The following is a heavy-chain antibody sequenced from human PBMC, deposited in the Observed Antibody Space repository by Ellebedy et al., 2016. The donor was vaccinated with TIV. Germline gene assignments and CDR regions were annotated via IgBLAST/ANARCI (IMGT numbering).Heavy chain of an antibody. Sequence: GESLKISCAASGFTFSSYAMSWVRQAPGKGLEWVSAISGSGGSTYYADSVKGRFTISRDNSKNTLYLQMNSLRAEDTAVYYCAKDTWFGESDYWGQGTLVTVSS. D-gene: IGHD3-10*01. J-gene: IGHJ4*02. CDR2: ISGSGGST. V-gene: IGHV3-23*01. CDR1: GFTFSSYA. CDR3: AKDTWFGESDY.